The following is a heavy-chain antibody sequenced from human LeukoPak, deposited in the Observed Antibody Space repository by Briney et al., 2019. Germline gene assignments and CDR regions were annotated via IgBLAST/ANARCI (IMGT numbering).Heavy chain of an antibody. J-gene: IGHJ2*01. D-gene: IGHD3-10*01. CDR1: GVSISGYY. CDR2: IYYSGSS. V-gene: IGHV4-59*01. Sequence: SETLSLTCTVSGVSISGYYWSWIRQPPGKGLEWLGYIYYSGSSNYNPSLKSRVTISVDTSKNQFSLNLSSVTAADTAEYSCARDSPMVRGLIGYFDLWGRGTLVTVSS. CDR3: ARDSPMVRGLIGYFDL.